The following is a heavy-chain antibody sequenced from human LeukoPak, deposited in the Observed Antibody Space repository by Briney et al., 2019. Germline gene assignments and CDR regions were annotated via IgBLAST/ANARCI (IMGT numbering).Heavy chain of an antibody. CDR1: GGSISSGSYY. Sequence: SETLSLTCTVSGGSISSGSYYWSWIRQPGGKGLEWIGRMYTSGSTNYNPSLKSRVTISVDTSKKQFSLKLSSVTAADTAVYYCARGYGDYGPVYFDYWGQGTLVTVSS. V-gene: IGHV4-61*02. J-gene: IGHJ4*02. CDR2: MYTSGST. CDR3: ARGYGDYGPVYFDY. D-gene: IGHD4-17*01.